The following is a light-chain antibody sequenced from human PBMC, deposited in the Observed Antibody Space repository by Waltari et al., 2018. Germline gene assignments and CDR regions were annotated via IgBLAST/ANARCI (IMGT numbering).Light chain of an antibody. CDR1: SSNIGSNY. CDR2: KNN. J-gene: IGLJ3*02. CDR3: AAWDDSLSGLV. V-gene: IGLV1-47*01. Sequence: QSVLTQPPSASGTPGQKVTISCNGSSSNIGSNYVYWYQQLPGTAPKLLIFKNNHRPSGGPNRFSDSKSGTSASLAINGLRSEDEADYYCAAWDDSLSGLVLGGGTKVTVL.